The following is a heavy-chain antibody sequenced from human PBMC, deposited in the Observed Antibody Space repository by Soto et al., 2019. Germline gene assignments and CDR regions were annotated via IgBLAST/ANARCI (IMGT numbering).Heavy chain of an antibody. Sequence: PGGSLRLSCAASGFTFSSYAMHWVRQAPGKGLEWVAVISYDGSNKYYADSVKGRFTISRDNSKNTLYLQMNSLRAEDTAVYYCAREPDIVVVVAAMDTWGQGTLVTVSS. D-gene: IGHD2-15*01. V-gene: IGHV3-30-3*01. CDR1: GFTFSSYA. J-gene: IGHJ5*02. CDR3: AREPDIVVVVAAMDT. CDR2: ISYDGSNK.